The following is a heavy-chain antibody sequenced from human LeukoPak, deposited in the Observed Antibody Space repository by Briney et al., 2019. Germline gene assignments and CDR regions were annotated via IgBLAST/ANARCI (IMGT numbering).Heavy chain of an antibody. D-gene: IGHD4-17*01. CDR2: IGGSGSRR. Sequence: GGSLRLSCAASGFTFSSYATSWVRQAPGKGLEWVSAIGGSGSRRYHADSVKGRFTISRGNSRNTLYLQMNSLRAEDTAVYYCARAYEYSGEYEAYWGQGTLVTVSS. CDR1: GFTFSSYA. V-gene: IGHV3-23*01. CDR3: ARAYEYSGEYEAY. J-gene: IGHJ4*02.